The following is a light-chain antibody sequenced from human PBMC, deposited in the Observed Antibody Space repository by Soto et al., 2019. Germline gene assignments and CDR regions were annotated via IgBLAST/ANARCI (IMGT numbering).Light chain of an antibody. CDR3: QQYKNRPPLT. J-gene: IGKJ4*01. CDR2: GAF. Sequence: EIVMTQSPATLSVSPGETATLSCRASQSVTYNLAWYQQKPGQGPRLLIYGAFTRATGIPARFSGSGSGTEFTLTISSLQSEDFAVYYCQQYKNRPPLTFGGGTKVEIK. CDR1: QSVTYN. V-gene: IGKV3-15*01.